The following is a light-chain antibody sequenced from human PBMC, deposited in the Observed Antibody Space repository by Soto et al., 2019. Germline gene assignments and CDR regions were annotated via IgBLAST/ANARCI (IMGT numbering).Light chain of an antibody. CDR1: QTISSW. J-gene: IGKJ4*01. V-gene: IGKV1-5*03. CDR3: QQYNNWPVT. Sequence: DIQMTQSPSTLSGSVGDRVSITCRASQTISSWLAWYQQKPGKAPKLLIYKASTLKSGVPSRFSGSGSGTEFTLTISSLQPDDFATYYCQQYNNWPVTFGGGTKVDIK. CDR2: KAS.